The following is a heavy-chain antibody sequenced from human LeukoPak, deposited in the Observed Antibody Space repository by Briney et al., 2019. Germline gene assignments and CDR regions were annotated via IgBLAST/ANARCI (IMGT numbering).Heavy chain of an antibody. CDR2: ISGSGGST. Sequence: GGSLRLSCAASGFTFSSYAMSWVRQAPGKGLGWVSAISGSGGSTYYADSVKGRFTISRDNSKNTLYLQMNSLRAEDTAVYYCAKAGRSTSCYFSWGQGTLVTVSS. CDR3: AKAGRSTSCYFS. V-gene: IGHV3-23*01. CDR1: GFTFSSYA. D-gene: IGHD2-2*01. J-gene: IGHJ4*02.